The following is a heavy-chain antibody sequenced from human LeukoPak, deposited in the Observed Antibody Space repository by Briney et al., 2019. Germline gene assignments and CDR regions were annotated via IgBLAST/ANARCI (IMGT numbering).Heavy chain of an antibody. Sequence: TGGSLRPSCAASGFTFSSYWMTWVRQAPGRGLEWVANIKQDGRETYYVDSVKGRFTISRDNAKNSLYLQMKSLGAEDTAVYFCARDRLSIPVAGKKGRPYNDGMDVWGQGTTVTVSS. CDR3: ARDRLSIPVAGKKGRPYNDGMDV. CDR1: GFTFSSYW. CDR2: IKQDGRET. D-gene: IGHD6-19*01. V-gene: IGHV3-7*01. J-gene: IGHJ6*02.